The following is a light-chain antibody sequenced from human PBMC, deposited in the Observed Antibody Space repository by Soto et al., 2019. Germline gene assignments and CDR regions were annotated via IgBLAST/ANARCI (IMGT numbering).Light chain of an antibody. CDR1: SIDIGSYNY. CDR3: SSYGGSSTL. J-gene: IGLJ3*02. Sequence: QSVLTQPASLSGSPGQSITISCTGTSIDIGSYNYVSWYQQHPGKAPKLMIFDVSYRPSGISDRFSGSKSGNTASLTICGLQPEDEADYYCSSYGGSSTLFGGGTKVTV. CDR2: DVS. V-gene: IGLV2-14*03.